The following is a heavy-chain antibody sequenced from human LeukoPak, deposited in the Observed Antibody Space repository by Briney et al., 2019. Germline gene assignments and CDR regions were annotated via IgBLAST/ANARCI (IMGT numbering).Heavy chain of an antibody. CDR3: SRGSEVGTALVNLDY. CDR2: ISSNGDNT. V-gene: IGHV3-64*04. D-gene: IGHD1-26*01. J-gene: IGHJ4*02. Sequence: PGGSLRLSCSASGFPFNTYAIHWVRQAPGKGLGYVAGISSNGDNTDFADSAKGRFTISRDNSKSTLFLQMNSLRTEDTAVYYCSRGSEVGTALVNLDYWGQGILVTVCS. CDR1: GFPFNTYA.